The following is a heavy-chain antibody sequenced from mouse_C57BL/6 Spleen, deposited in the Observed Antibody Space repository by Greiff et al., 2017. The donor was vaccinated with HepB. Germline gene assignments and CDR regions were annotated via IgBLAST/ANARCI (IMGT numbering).Heavy chain of an antibody. CDR1: GFTFSDYG. CDR2: ISSGSSTI. Sequence: EVKLQESGGGLVKPGGSLKLSCAASGFTFSDYGMHWVRQAPEKGLEWVAYISSGSSTIYYADTVKGRFTISRDNAKNTLFLQMTSLRSEDTAMYYCARTFHYAMDYWGQGTSVTVSS. CDR3: ARTFHYAMDY. V-gene: IGHV5-17*01. J-gene: IGHJ4*01.